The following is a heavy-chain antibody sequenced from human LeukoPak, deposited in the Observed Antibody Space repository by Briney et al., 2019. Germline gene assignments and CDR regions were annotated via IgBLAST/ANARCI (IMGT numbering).Heavy chain of an antibody. J-gene: IGHJ5*02. Sequence: SETLSLTRTVSGVSISSSNSYWGWIRQPPGTGLEWIVSIYYSGNTYYNSSLKRQITISINTSKNQFSLRLTSVTAADMAVYYCARITAVFFWFGPWGQGALVTVSS. D-gene: IGHD3-3*01. V-gene: IGHV4-39*01. CDR1: GVSISSSNSY. CDR2: IYYSGNT. CDR3: ARITAVFFWFGP.